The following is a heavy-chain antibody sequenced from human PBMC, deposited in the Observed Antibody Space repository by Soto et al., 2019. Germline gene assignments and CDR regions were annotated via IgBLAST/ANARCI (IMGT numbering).Heavy chain of an antibody. Sequence: QVQLVQSGAEVKKPGASVKVSCKASGYTFTSYAMHWVRQAPGQRLEWMGWINAGNGNTKYSQKFQGRVTITRDTSASTAYMELSSLRSEDTAVYYCASEPYYYDSSGYPDPTYYYYGMDVWGQGTTVTVSS. D-gene: IGHD3-22*01. CDR3: ASEPYYYDSSGYPDPTYYYYGMDV. CDR2: INAGNGNT. J-gene: IGHJ6*02. V-gene: IGHV1-3*01. CDR1: GYTFTSYA.